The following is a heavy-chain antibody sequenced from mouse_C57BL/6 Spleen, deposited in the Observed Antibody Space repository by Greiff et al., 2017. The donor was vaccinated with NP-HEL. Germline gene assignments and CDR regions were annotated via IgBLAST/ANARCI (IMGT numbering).Heavy chain of an antibody. CDR3: TGGTYFDY. V-gene: IGHV6-3*01. J-gene: IGHJ2*01. Sequence: EVKLVESGGGLVQPGGSMKLSCVASGFTFSNYWMNWVRQSPEKGLEWVAQIRLKSDNYATHYAESVKGRFTISRDDSKSSVYLQMNNLRAEDTEIYYCTGGTYFDYWGQGTTLTVSS. CDR1: GFTFSNYW. CDR2: IRLKSDNYAT.